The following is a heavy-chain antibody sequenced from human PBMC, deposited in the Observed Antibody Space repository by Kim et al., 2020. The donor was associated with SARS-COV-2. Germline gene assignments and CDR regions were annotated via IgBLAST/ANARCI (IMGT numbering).Heavy chain of an antibody. D-gene: IGHD3-22*01. J-gene: IGHJ4*02. CDR3: ANSPVSYYDSSGWFVDY. Sequence: GGSLRLSCAVSGFTFSRYGMHWVRQAPGKGLEWVAVISYDGSNKYYADSVKGRFTISRDNSKNTLYLQMNSLRAEDTAVYYCANSPVSYYDSSGWFVDYWGQGTLVTVSS. CDR2: ISYDGSNK. V-gene: IGHV3-30*18. CDR1: GFTFSRYG.